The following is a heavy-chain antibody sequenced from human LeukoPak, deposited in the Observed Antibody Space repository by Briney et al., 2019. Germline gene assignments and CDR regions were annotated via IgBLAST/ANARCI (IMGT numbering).Heavy chain of an antibody. CDR1: GFTFSSYG. Sequence: PGGSLRLSCAASGFTFSSYGMHWVRQAPGKGLEWVAVISYDGSNKYYADSVKGRFTISRDNSKNTLYLQMNSLRAEDTAVYYCAKDLGWLRLTNGVFDYWGQGTLVTVSS. CDR3: AKDLGWLRLTNGVFDY. CDR2: ISYDGSNK. J-gene: IGHJ4*02. V-gene: IGHV3-30*18. D-gene: IGHD5-18*01.